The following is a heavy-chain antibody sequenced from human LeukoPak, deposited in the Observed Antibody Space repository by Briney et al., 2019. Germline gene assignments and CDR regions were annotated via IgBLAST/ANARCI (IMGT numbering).Heavy chain of an antibody. D-gene: IGHD3-16*01. CDR3: ARLSLGHWVAY. CDR1: GFTFSDYY. CDR2: ISSSGSTI. Sequence: GGSLRLSCAASGFTFSDYYMSWIRQVPGKGLEWVSYISSSGSTIYYADSVKGRFTISRDNAKNSLYLQMNSMRAEDTAVYYCARLSLGHWVAYWGQGTLVTVSS. V-gene: IGHV3-11*04. J-gene: IGHJ4*02.